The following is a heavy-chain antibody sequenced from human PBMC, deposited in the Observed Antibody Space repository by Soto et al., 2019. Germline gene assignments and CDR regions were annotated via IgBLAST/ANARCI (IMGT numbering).Heavy chain of an antibody. V-gene: IGHV3-53*01. CDR3: ARDELGPERWVHQAN. CDR1: GFTVSSNY. J-gene: IGHJ4*02. Sequence: GSLRLSCAASGFTVSSNYMSWVRQAPGKGLEWVSVIYSGGSTSYADSVKGRFTISRDNSKNTLYLQMNSLRAEDTAVYYCARDELGPERWVHQANWGQGTLVTVSS. D-gene: IGHD1-1*01. CDR2: IYSGGST.